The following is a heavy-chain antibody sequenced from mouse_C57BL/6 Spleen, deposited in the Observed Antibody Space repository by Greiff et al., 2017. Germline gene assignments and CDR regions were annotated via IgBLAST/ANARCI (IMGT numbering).Heavy chain of an antibody. CDR3: ARGHDGSSPLGY. J-gene: IGHJ2*01. D-gene: IGHD1-1*01. CDR1: GYTFTSYW. Sequence: QVHVKQPGAELVRHGTSVKLSCKASGYTFTSYWMHWVKQRPGQGLEWIGVIDPSDSYTNYNQKFKGKATLTVDTSSSTAYMQLSSLTSEDSAVYYCARGHDGSSPLGYWGQGTTLTVSS. CDR2: IDPSDSYT. V-gene: IGHV1-59*01.